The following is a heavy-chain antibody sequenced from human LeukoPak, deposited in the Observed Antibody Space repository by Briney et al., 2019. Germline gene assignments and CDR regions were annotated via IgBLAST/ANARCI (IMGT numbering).Heavy chain of an antibody. D-gene: IGHD3-22*01. V-gene: IGHV1-18*01. Sequence: ASVKVSCKTSGYIFTDYAIVWVRQALGQGLKWIGWVGTYDGKTNYAQEVQDRVTMTTDTSASTAYVELRSLTSDDTALYYCAKLMDNNYDGSAFDYWGQGTLVTVSS. CDR3: AKLMDNNYDGSAFDY. CDR1: GYIFTDYA. CDR2: VGTYDGKT. J-gene: IGHJ4*02.